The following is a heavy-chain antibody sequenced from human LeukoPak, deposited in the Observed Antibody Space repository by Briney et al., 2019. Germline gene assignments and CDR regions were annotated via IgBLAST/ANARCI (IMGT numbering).Heavy chain of an antibody. D-gene: IGHD3-10*01. CDR3: ARGITDYYYGSGNEVDY. V-gene: IGHV3-21*01. CDR1: KFTFSSYS. J-gene: IGHJ4*02. CDR2: INSYSSYI. Sequence: GGSLRLSCAASKFTFSSYSMNWVRQAPGRGLEWVSSINSYSSYIYYADSVKGRFTISRDNAKNSLYLQMNSLRAEDTAVYYCARGITDYYYGSGNEVDYWGQGTLVTVSS.